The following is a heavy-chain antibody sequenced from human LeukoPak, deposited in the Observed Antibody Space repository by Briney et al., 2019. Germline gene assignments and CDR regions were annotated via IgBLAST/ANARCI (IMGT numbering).Heavy chain of an antibody. D-gene: IGHD2-2*01. V-gene: IGHV3-20*04. CDR2: IIWNGGST. J-gene: IGHJ6*03. CDR1: GFTFDDYG. CDR3: ARAGIIVVPAAMRGYYYYMDV. Sequence: GGSLRLSCAASGFTFDDYGMSWVRPAPRKGLEWVSGIIWNGGSTGYADSVKRRFTISRDNAKNSLYLQMNSLRAEDTALYYCARAGIIVVPAAMRGYYYYMDVWGKGATVTVSS.